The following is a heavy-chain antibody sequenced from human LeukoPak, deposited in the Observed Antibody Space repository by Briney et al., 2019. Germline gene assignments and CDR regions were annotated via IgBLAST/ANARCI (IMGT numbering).Heavy chain of an antibody. V-gene: IGHV3-23*01. CDR3: AKGIYSSGWSYFDY. CDR1: GFTFSNSA. D-gene: IGHD6-19*01. J-gene: IGHJ4*01. CDR2: LSGSGITT. Sequence: GGSLRLSCASSGFTFSNSAMSWVRQAPGKGLEWVSTLSGSGITTYYADSVKGRFTISRDNSKNTLYLQMNSLRAEDTAVYYCAKGIYSSGWSYFDYWGHGTLVTVSS.